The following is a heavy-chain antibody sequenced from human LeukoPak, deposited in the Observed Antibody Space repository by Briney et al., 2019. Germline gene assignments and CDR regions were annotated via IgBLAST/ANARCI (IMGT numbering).Heavy chain of an antibody. Sequence: GSLRLSCAASGFTFSSYAMHWVRQAPGKGLEWVVVISYDGSNKYYADSVKGRFTISRDNSKNTLYLQMNSLRAEDTAVYYRAKDRHYDFWSGPIGDAFDIWGQGTMVTVSS. J-gene: IGHJ3*02. V-gene: IGHV3-30-3*01. D-gene: IGHD3-3*01. CDR1: GFTFSSYA. CDR2: ISYDGSNK. CDR3: AKDRHYDFWSGPIGDAFDI.